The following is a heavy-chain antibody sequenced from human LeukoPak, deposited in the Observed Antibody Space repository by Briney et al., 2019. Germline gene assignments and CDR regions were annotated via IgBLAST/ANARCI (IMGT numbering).Heavy chain of an antibody. J-gene: IGHJ4*02. CDR3: ARNWNWDYYFDY. CDR2: ISSSGNTV. Sequence: GGSLRLSCAASGFTFSSYEMNWVRQAPGKGLEWVSYISSSGNTVYYADSVKGRFTISRDNAKNSLYLQMNSLRAEDTAVYYCARNWNWDYYFDYWGQGTLVTVSS. D-gene: IGHD1-7*01. V-gene: IGHV3-48*03. CDR1: GFTFSSYE.